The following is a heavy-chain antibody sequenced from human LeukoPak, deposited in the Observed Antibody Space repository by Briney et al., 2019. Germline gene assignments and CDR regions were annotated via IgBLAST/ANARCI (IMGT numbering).Heavy chain of an antibody. CDR1: GFTFSSYW. CDR3: ARNNWNYAFDY. D-gene: IGHD1-7*01. CDR2: IKQDGSEK. Sequence: PGGSLRLSXATSGFTFSSYWMSWVRQAPGKGLEWVANIKQDGSEKYYVDSVKGRFTISRDNAKNSLYLQMNSLRAEDTAVYYCARNNWNYAFDYWGQGTLVTVSS. J-gene: IGHJ4*02. V-gene: IGHV3-7*03.